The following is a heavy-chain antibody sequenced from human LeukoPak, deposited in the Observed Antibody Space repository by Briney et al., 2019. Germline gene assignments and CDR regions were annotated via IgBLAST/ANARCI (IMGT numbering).Heavy chain of an antibody. CDR2: IYYSGTT. Sequence: SETLSLTCNVSGGSISNSYWSWIRQPPGKGLEWIGYIYYSGTTNYNPSLKSRVTISVDTSKNQFSLKLSSVTAADTAVYYRARTGLYGSGSSDYWGQGTLVTVSS. V-gene: IGHV4-59*08. CDR3: ARTGLYGSGSSDY. J-gene: IGHJ4*02. CDR1: GGSISNSY. D-gene: IGHD3-10*01.